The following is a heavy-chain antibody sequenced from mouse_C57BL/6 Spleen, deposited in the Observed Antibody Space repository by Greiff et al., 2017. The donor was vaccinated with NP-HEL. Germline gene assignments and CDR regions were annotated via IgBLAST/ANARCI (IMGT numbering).Heavy chain of an antibody. CDR1: GYSITSAY. D-gene: IGHD2-2*01. CDR2: ISYSGST. CDR3: ARSGYYWYFDV. J-gene: IGHJ1*03. Sequence: EVKLMESGPGLAKPSQTLSLTCSVTGYSITSAYWNWIRKFPGNKLEYMGYISYSGSTYYNPSLKSRISITRDTSKNQYYLQLNSVTTEDTATYYCARSGYYWYFDVWGTGTTVTVSS. V-gene: IGHV3-8*01.